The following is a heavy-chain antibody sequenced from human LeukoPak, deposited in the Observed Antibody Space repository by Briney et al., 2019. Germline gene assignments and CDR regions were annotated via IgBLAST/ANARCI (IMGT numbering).Heavy chain of an antibody. CDR2: ISYSGST. CDR1: GDSIGGHY. D-gene: IGHD4-23*01. V-gene: IGHV4-59*11. Sequence: PSETLSLTCTVSGDSIGGHYWSWIRQSPGKGLEWIGHISYSGSTDYNASLKSRVTISADMSKNQFSLKLSSVPAADTAVYYCARARTKTTVVTPMVSAGYYFDYWGQGTLVTVSS. J-gene: IGHJ4*02. CDR3: ARARTKTTVVTPMVSAGYYFDY.